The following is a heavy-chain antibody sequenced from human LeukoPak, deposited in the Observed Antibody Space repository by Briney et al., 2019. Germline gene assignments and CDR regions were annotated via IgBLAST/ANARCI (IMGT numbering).Heavy chain of an antibody. CDR2: MYYSGST. D-gene: IGHD3-22*01. Sequence: SETLSLTCTVSGGSISSGDYYWSWMRQPPGKDLEWIGYMYYSGSTYYNPSLKSRATISVDTSKNQFSLKLSSVTAADTAVYYCARPYYYDSRIDPWGQGTLVTVSS. V-gene: IGHV4-30-4*01. CDR1: GGSISSGDYY. J-gene: IGHJ5*02. CDR3: ARPYYYDSRIDP.